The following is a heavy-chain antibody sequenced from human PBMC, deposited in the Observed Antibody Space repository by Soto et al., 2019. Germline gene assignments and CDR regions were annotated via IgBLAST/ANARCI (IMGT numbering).Heavy chain of an antibody. CDR3: AKGVGIAAAGTRRYGMDV. V-gene: IGHV3-30*18. CDR1: GFTFSSYG. D-gene: IGHD6-13*01. Sequence: PGGSLRLSCAASGFTFSSYGMHWVRQAPGKGLEWVAVISYDGSNKYYADSVKGRFTISRDNSKNTLYLQMNSLRAEDTAVYYCAKGVGIAAAGTRRYGMDVWGQGTTVTVSS. CDR2: ISYDGSNK. J-gene: IGHJ6*02.